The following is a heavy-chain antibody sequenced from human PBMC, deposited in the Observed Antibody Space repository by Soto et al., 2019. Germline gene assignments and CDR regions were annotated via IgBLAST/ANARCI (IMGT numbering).Heavy chain of an antibody. Sequence: QVQLVQSGAGVKKPGSSVKVSCKASGGTFSSYSINWVRQAPGQGLEWMGEIIPIFGTANYAQKFQGRVTITADESTSTAYMELSSLRSEDTAVYYCARDGGRHSGWIDYWGQGALVTVSS. CDR2: IIPIFGTA. D-gene: IGHD1-26*01. CDR1: GGTFSSYS. V-gene: IGHV1-69*01. J-gene: IGHJ4*02. CDR3: ARDGGRHSGWIDY.